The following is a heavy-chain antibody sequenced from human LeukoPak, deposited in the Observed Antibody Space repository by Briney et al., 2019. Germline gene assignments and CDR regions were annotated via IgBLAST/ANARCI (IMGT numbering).Heavy chain of an antibody. CDR1: GGSISSYY. D-gene: IGHD3-10*01. V-gene: IGHV4-59*12. CDR2: IYYSGST. Sequence: PSETLSLTCTVSGGSISSYYWSWIRQPPGKGLEWIGYIYYSGSTYYNPSLKSRVTISVDTSKNQFSLKLSSVTAADTAVYYCARADGSGSYYKEDAFDIWGQGTMVTVSS. CDR3: ARADGSGSYYKEDAFDI. J-gene: IGHJ3*02.